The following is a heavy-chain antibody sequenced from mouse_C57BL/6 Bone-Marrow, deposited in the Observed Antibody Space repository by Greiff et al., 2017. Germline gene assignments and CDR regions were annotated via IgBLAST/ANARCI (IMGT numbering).Heavy chain of an antibody. CDR3: ARHYGYDYAMDY. CDR1: GFSLTSYG. D-gene: IGHD2-2*01. J-gene: IGHJ4*01. Sequence: VQRVESGPGLVAPSQSLSITCTVSGFSLTSYGVHWVRQPPGKGLEWLVVIWSDGSTTYNSALKSRPGISKDNSKSQVFLKMNSLQTDDTAMDVCARHYGYDYAMDYGGQGTSVTVSS. CDR2: IWSDGST. V-gene: IGHV2-6-1*01.